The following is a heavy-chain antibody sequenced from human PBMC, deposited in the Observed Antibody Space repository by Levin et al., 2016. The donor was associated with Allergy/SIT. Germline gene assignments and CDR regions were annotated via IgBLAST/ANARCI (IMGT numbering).Heavy chain of an antibody. CDR1: GFTFSSYA. D-gene: IGHD5-18*01. CDR2: ISGSGGST. CDR3: AKGNPAPIQLWTGQGYFDY. V-gene: IGHV3-23*01. Sequence: GESLKISCAASGFTFSSYAMSWVRQAPGKGLEWVSAISGSGGSTYYADSVKGRFTISRDNSKNTLYLQMNSLRAEDTAVYYCAKGNPAPIQLWTGQGYFDYWGQGTLVTVSS. J-gene: IGHJ4*02.